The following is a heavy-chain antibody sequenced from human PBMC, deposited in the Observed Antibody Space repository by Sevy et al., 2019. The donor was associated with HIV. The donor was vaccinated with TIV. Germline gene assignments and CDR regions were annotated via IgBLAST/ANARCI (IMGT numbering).Heavy chain of an antibody. V-gene: IGHV3-7*01. J-gene: IGHJ4*02. CDR2: IKQDGSEK. CDR3: ARAIAVAGSY. Sequence: GGSLRLSCAASGFTFSSYWMSWVRQAPGKGLEWVANIKQDGSEKHYVDSVKGRFIISRDNAKKSLYLQMNSLRVDDTAVYYCARAIAVAGSYWGQGTLVTVSS. CDR1: GFTFSSYW. D-gene: IGHD6-19*01.